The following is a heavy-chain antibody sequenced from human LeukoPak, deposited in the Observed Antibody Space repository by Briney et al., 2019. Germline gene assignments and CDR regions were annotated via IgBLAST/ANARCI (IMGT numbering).Heavy chain of an antibody. D-gene: IGHD2-2*01. Sequence: GGSLRLSCAASGFTFSSYAMHWVRQAPGKGLEWVAVISYDGSNKYYADSVKGRFTISRDNSKNTLYLQMNSLRAEDTAVYYCARRYCSSTSCDGYDYWGQGTLVTVSS. CDR3: ARRYCSSTSCDGYDY. V-gene: IGHV3-30*04. J-gene: IGHJ4*02. CDR2: ISYDGSNK. CDR1: GFTFSSYA.